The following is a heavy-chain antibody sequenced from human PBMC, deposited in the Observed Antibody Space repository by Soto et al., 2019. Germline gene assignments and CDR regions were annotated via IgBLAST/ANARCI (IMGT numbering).Heavy chain of an antibody. V-gene: IGHV3-7*03. CDR1: GXTFSNYW. CDR3: AKDLYQLPTMKYYYYGMDV. J-gene: IGHJ6*02. D-gene: IGHD2-2*01. Sequence: GSLRLSCAASGXTFSNYWMSWVRQAPGKRLELVANIKEDGSEKYYVDSVNCRFTISIDNAKNSLFLQMNSLRAEDTAVYYCAKDLYQLPTMKYYYYGMDVWGQGTTGPVSS. CDR2: IKEDGSEK.